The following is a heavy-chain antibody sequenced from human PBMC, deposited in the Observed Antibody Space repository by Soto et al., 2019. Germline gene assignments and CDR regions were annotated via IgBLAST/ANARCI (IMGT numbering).Heavy chain of an antibody. D-gene: IGHD1-1*01. CDR3: AVRLRAY. V-gene: IGHV3-7*01. CDR2: INQDGSEK. J-gene: IGHJ4*02. Sequence: GGSLRLSCADSGFRFSDYSMSWVRQAPGKGLEWVANINQDGSEKYYVDSVKGRFTISRDNAKNSVYLQMNSLRVEDTAVYYCAVRLRAYWGQGTQVTVSS. CDR1: GFRFSDYS.